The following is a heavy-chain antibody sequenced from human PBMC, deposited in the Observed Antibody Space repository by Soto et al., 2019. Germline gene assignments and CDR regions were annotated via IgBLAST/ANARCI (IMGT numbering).Heavy chain of an antibody. D-gene: IGHD3-16*01. Sequence: VQLVESGGGLVQPGGSLRLSCTASGFTFSSYWMSWVRQAPGKGLEWVANIKHDGSEKNYVDSVKGRFTISTDNAKNSVFLQMNRLRAEDTAVYYCARQGGRRTYYYYYGMDVWGQGTTVTVSS. J-gene: IGHJ6*02. CDR3: ARQGGRRTYYYYYGMDV. CDR2: IKHDGSEK. V-gene: IGHV3-7*01. CDR1: GFTFSSYW.